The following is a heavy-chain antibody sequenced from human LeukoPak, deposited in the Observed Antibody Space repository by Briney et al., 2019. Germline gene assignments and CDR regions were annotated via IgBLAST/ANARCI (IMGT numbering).Heavy chain of an antibody. Sequence: GGSLRLSCAASGFTFSSYGMHWVRQAPGKGLEWVAVISYDGSNKYYTDSVKGRFTISRDNSKNTLYLQMNSLRAEDTAVYYCAKDMQADYYDSSGSGYWGQGTLVTVSS. CDR1: GFTFSSYG. CDR2: ISYDGSNK. J-gene: IGHJ4*02. V-gene: IGHV3-30*18. CDR3: AKDMQADYYDSSGSGY. D-gene: IGHD3-22*01.